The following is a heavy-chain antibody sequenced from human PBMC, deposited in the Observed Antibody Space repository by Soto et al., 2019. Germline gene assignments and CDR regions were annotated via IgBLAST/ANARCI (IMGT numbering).Heavy chain of an antibody. CDR3: ARHPYYDFWSGYPSFPYFQH. J-gene: IGHJ1*01. D-gene: IGHD3-3*01. V-gene: IGHV5-51*01. CDR1: GYSFTSYW. CDR2: IYPGDSDT. Sequence: GESLKISCKGSGYSFTSYWIGWVRQMPGKGLEWMGIIYPGDSDTRYSPSFQGQVTISADKSISTAYLQWSSLKASDTAMYYCARHPYYDFWSGYPSFPYFQHWGQGTLVTVSS.